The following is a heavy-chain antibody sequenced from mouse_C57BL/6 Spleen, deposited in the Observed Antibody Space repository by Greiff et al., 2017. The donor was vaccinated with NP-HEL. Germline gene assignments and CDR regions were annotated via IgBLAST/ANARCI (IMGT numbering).Heavy chain of an antibody. CDR1: GFTFSNYW. Sequence: EVQLVESGGGLVQPGGSMKLSCVASGFTFSNYWMNWVRQSPEKGLEWVAQIRLKSDNYATHYAESVKGRFTISRDDSKSSVYLQMNNLRAEDTGIYYCTSMVKDAMDYWGQGTSVTVSS. V-gene: IGHV6-3*01. CDR3: TSMVKDAMDY. J-gene: IGHJ4*01. D-gene: IGHD2-2*01. CDR2: IRLKSDNYAT.